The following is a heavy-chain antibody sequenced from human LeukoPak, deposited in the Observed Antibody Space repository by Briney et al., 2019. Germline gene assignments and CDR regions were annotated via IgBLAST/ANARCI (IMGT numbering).Heavy chain of an antibody. CDR1: GFTFDDYG. V-gene: IGHV3-20*01. CDR3: ARGGPHLSSSWTQPNFDY. J-gene: IGHJ4*02. Sequence: GGSLRLSCAASGFTFDDYGMSWVRQAPGKGLEWVSGINWNGGSTGYADSVKGRFTISRDNAKNSLYLQMNRPRAEDTALYHSARGGPHLSSSWTQPNFDYWGQGTLVTVSS. CDR2: INWNGGST. D-gene: IGHD6-13*01.